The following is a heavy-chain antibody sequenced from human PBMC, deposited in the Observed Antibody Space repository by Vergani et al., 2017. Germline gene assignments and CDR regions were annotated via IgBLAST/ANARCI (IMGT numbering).Heavy chain of an antibody. CDR1: GGSLSGYY. CDR3: ARRAERWETLLRDDFDV. CDR2: INHSGTI. D-gene: IGHD1-26*01. V-gene: IGHV4-34*01. Sequence: QVQLQQWGPGLLKPSETLSLTCAVYGGSLSGYYWSWFRLAPGKGLEWIGEINHSGTINYNPTLKSPFNVSIDTSRDHFSLKLRSVSAADTAVYFCARRAERWETLLRDDFDVWGQGTFVTVSP. J-gene: IGHJ3*01.